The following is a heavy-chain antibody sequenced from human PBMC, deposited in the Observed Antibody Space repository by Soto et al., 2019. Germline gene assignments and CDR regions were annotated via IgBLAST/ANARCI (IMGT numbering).Heavy chain of an antibody. D-gene: IGHD3-10*01. CDR3: AGPLWSPYYYYGMDV. CDR2: FDPEDGET. Sequence: ASVKVSCKVSGYTLTELSMHWVRQAPGKGLGWMGGFDPEDGETIYAQKFQGRVTMTEDTSTDTAYMELSSLRSEDTAVYYCAGPLWSPYYYYGMDVWGQGTTVTVSS. CDR1: GYTLTELS. V-gene: IGHV1-24*01. J-gene: IGHJ6*02.